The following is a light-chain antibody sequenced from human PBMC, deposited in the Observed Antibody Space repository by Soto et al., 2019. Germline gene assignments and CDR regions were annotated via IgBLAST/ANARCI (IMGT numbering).Light chain of an antibody. J-gene: IGKJ4*01. CDR2: GIS. Sequence: EIVMTQSPATLSVSPGERATLSCRASQSVSSNLAWYQQKPGQAPRLLMYGISTRATGIPARFSGSGSGTEFTLTISSLQSEDFAIYYCQQHNNWPLTFGGGTNVEIK. V-gene: IGKV3-15*01. CDR3: QQHNNWPLT. CDR1: QSVSSN.